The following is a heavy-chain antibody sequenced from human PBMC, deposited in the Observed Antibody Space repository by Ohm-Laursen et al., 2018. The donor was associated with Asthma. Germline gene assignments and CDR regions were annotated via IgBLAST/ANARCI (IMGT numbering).Heavy chain of an antibody. V-gene: IGHV4-61*01. Sequence: SETLSLTCTVSGGSVSSGSYYWGWIRQPPGKGLEWIGHIHRTGSTNYNPSLESRVTISIDTSTNQFSPKLSSVTAADTAVYYCAKSPRWLEGYYWGQGTLVTVSS. CDR1: GGSVSSGSYY. CDR3: AKSPRWLEGYY. CDR2: IHRTGST. J-gene: IGHJ4*02. D-gene: IGHD3-3*01.